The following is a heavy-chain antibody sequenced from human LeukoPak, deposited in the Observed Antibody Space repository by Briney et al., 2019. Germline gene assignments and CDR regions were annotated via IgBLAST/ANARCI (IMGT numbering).Heavy chain of an antibody. Sequence: PSETLSLTCTVSGGSISSYYWSWIRQPPGKGLEWIGYVYYSGTTNYNPTLKSRVTISVDTSKNQFSLKLSSVTAADTAVYYCARGVHIAAAQYGYWGQGTLVTVSS. CDR1: GGSISSYY. V-gene: IGHV4-59*01. D-gene: IGHD6-13*01. CDR2: VYYSGTT. CDR3: ARGVHIAAAQYGY. J-gene: IGHJ4*02.